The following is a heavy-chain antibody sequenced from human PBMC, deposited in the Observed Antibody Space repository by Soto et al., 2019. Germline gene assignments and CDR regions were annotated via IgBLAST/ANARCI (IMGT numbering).Heavy chain of an antibody. J-gene: IGHJ1*01. Sequence: QVQLVESGGGVVQPGRSLRLSCAASGFTFSSYAMHWVRQAPGKGLEWVAVISYDGSNKYYADSVKGRFTISRDNSKNTLYLKTDSLRADDTGGYYCARDIAKHGGGLRAGNQHWGQGSLVTVSS. V-gene: IGHV3-30-3*01. CDR1: GFTFSSYA. D-gene: IGHD1-26*01. CDR2: ISYDGSNK. CDR3: ARDIAKHGGGLRAGNQH.